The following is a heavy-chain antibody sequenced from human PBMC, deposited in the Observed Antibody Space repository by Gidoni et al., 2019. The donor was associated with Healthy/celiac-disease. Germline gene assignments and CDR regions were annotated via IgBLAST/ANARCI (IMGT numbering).Heavy chain of an antibody. D-gene: IGHD6-13*01. J-gene: IGHJ4*02. CDR3: ATSSWEEVYFDY. Sequence: QVQLVESGGGVVQPGRSLRLSCAASAFTFSSYALHWVRQAPGKGLEWVAVISYDGSNKYYADSVKGRFTISRDNSKNTLYLQMNSLRAEDTAVYYCATSSWEEVYFDYWGQGTLVTVSS. CDR1: AFTFSSYA. CDR2: ISYDGSNK. V-gene: IGHV3-30-3*01.